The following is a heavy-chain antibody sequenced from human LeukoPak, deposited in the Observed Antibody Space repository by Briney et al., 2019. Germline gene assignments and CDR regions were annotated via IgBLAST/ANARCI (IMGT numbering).Heavy chain of an antibody. CDR3: ARGETTLSGNGGSIDY. D-gene: IGHD4-17*01. CDR1: GFTFSSYD. J-gene: IGHJ4*02. CDR2: IGTAGDT. V-gene: IGHV3-13*01. Sequence: TGGSLRLSCAASGFTFSSYDMHWVRQATGKGLEWVSAIGTAGDTYYPGSVKGRFTISRENVKNSLYLQMNSLRAGDTAVYYCARGETTLSGNGGSIDYWGQGTLVTVSS.